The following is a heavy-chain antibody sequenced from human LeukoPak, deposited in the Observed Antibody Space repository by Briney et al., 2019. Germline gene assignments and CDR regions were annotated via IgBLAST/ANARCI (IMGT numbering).Heavy chain of an antibody. D-gene: IGHD5-18*01. V-gene: IGHV3-21*04. CDR2: ISSSSV. CDR3: AKGRGYNYGYIFGYFDY. Sequence: PGGSLRLSCASSGFTFSSYSMNWVRQAPGKGLEWVSSISSSSVYYADSVKGRFTVSRDNTKNSLYLQMNSLRAEDTALYYCAKGRGYNYGYIFGYFDYWGQGTLVTVSS. J-gene: IGHJ4*02. CDR1: GFTFSSYS.